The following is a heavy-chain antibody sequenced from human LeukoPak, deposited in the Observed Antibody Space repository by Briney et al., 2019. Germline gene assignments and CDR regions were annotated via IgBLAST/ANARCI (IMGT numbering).Heavy chain of an antibody. CDR1: GFTFRSYW. Sequence: SGGSLRLSCAASGFTFRSYWMHWVRQAPGKGLEWVSRVIRDGSFTNYADSVKGRFTISRDNAKNTLYLQMSSLRAEDTAMYFCVRDGDDFNFDYWGQGSLVTVSS. V-gene: IGHV3-74*01. D-gene: IGHD5-24*01. J-gene: IGHJ4*02. CDR2: VIRDGSFT. CDR3: VRDGDDFNFDY.